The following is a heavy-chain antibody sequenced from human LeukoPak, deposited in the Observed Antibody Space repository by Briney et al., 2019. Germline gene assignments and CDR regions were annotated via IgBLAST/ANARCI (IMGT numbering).Heavy chain of an antibody. V-gene: IGHV4-59*01. CDR2: IYYSGTT. J-gene: IGHJ4*02. CDR1: GGSISRYY. CDR3: ARGVYIAAAQYGY. Sequence: SQTLSLTCTVSGGSISRYYWSCVRQPPAKGLEWIGYIYYSGTTNYNPSLKSRVTISVDTSKNQFSLKLSSVTAADTAVYYCARGVYIAAAQYGYWGQGTLVTVSS. D-gene: IGHD6-13*01.